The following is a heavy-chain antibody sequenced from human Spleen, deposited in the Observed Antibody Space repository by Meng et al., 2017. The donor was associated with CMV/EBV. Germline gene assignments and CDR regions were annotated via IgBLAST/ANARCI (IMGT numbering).Heavy chain of an antibody. CDR2: ISPNSGGT. D-gene: IGHD5-12*01. V-gene: IGHV1-2*02. Sequence: ASVKVSCKASGYTFTGYYMHWVRQAPGQGLEWMGWISPNSGGTNYAQKFEARVTMTADTSTNMAYMELRSLRSDDTAVYYCARSPESVATRYYYGMDVWGQGTTVTVSS. CDR3: ARSPESVATRYYYGMDV. J-gene: IGHJ6*02. CDR1: GYTFTGYY.